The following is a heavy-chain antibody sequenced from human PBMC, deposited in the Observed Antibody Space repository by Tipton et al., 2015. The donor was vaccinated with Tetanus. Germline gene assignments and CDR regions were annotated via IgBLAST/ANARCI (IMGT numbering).Heavy chain of an antibody. CDR1: GAPVSSGSYC. CDR3: AREQDRGMVRGIISY. V-gene: IGHV4-61*01. D-gene: IGHD3-10*01. CDR2: IYYSGSA. J-gene: IGHJ4*02. Sequence: LRLSCTVSGAPVSSGSYCWSWIRQPPGKGPEWIGSIYYSGSANYSPSLKSRVTISLDTSRNQFSLKLRSVTAADTAVYYCAREQDRGMVRGIISYWGQGTLVIVSS.